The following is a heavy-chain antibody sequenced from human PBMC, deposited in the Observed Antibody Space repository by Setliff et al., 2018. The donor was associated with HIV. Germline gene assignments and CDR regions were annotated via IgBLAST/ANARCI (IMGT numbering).Heavy chain of an antibody. J-gene: IGHJ4*02. Sequence: PGGSLRLSCTTSGLIFGDYGMAWVRQAPGKGLEWVGFIRSKPYGGTTEYAASVEGRFTISRDDSKSIAYLQIKSLKAEDTAVYYCTRECSGTTCYERVGFDYWGQGTLVTVSS. CDR3: TRECSGTTCYERVGFDY. D-gene: IGHD2-2*01. CDR1: GLIFGDYG. V-gene: IGHV3-49*04. CDR2: IRSKPYGGTT.